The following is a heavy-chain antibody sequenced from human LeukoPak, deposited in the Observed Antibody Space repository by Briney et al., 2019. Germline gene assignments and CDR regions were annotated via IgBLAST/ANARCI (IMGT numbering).Heavy chain of an antibody. CDR2: IWSDGTNT. J-gene: IGHJ4*02. CDR3: AKDAQRGFDYSTSLDK. CDR1: GFTFSHYG. Sequence: GGSLGLSCATSGFTFSHYGMHWVRQAPGKGLEWVAVIWSDGTNTYYGDPVKGRFTISRDNFQRTVYLQMNSLRAEDTAVYYCAKDAQRGFDYSTSLDKWGQGTLVTVSS. D-gene: IGHD4-11*01. V-gene: IGHV3-33*06.